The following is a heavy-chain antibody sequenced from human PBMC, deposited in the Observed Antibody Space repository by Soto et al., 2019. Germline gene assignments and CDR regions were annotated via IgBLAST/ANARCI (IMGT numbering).Heavy chain of an antibody. Sequence: SETLSLTCTVSGGSISSSSYYWGWIRQPPGKGLEWIGSIYYSGSTYYNPSLKSRVTISGDTSKNQFSLKLSSVTAADTAVYYCARRPYDYVWGSYRYYFDYWGQGTLVTVSS. V-gene: IGHV4-39*01. D-gene: IGHD3-16*02. CDR3: ARRPYDYVWGSYRYYFDY. CDR1: GGSISSSSYY. J-gene: IGHJ4*02. CDR2: IYYSGST.